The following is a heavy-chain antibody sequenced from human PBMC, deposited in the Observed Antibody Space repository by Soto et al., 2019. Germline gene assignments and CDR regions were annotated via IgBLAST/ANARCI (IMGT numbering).Heavy chain of an antibody. CDR1: GGSIDNYY. Sequence: SETLSLSCSVSGGSIDNYYWSWIRQPPGKGLEWIGEINHSGSTNYNPSLKSRVTISVDTSKNQFSLKLSSVTAADTAVYYCARGGTIFGVSIMGYYYYGMDVWGQGTTVTVSS. CDR3: ARGGTIFGVSIMGYYYYGMDV. V-gene: IGHV4-34*01. J-gene: IGHJ6*02. CDR2: INHSGST. D-gene: IGHD3-3*01.